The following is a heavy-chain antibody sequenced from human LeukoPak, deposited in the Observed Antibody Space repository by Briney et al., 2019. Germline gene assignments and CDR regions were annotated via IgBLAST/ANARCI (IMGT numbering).Heavy chain of an antibody. D-gene: IGHD2-15*01. J-gene: IGHJ4*02. CDR3: ARVGNGRSWDY. Sequence: GGSLRLSCAASGFTFSSFTMNWARKVPGKGLEWISYISLGNSTMFYADSVKGRFTISRDNAKNSLYLQMNSLRDDDTAVYYCARVGNGRSWDYWGQGTLVSVSS. CDR1: GFTFSSFT. V-gene: IGHV3-48*02. CDR2: ISLGNSTM.